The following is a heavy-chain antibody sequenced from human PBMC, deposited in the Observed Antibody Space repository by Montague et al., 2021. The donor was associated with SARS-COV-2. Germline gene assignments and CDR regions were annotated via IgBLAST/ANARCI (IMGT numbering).Heavy chain of an antibody. CDR2: ISYDGSNK. Sequence: SLRLSCAASGFTFSSYAMHWVRQAPGKGLEWVAVISYDGSNKYYAGSVKGRFTIYRDNSKNTLYLQMNSLRAEDTAVYYCASELADYGDFDYWGQGTLVTVSS. J-gene: IGHJ4*02. V-gene: IGHV3-30-3*01. D-gene: IGHD4-17*01. CDR3: ASELADYGDFDY. CDR1: GFTFSSYA.